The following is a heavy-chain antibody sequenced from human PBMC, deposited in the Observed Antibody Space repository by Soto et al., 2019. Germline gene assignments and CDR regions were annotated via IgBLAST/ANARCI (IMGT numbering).Heavy chain of an antibody. V-gene: IGHV4-31*03. Sequence: QVQLQESGPGLVKPSQTLSLTCTVSGGSISSGGYYWSWIRQHPGKGLEWIGYIYYSGSTYYNPSLKSRGTISVDTAKNQFSLKLSSVTAADTAVYYWARDPSYDHRNGMDVWGQGTTVTVSS. CDR3: ARDPSYDHRNGMDV. CDR2: IYYSGST. D-gene: IGHD3-22*01. J-gene: IGHJ6*02. CDR1: GGSISSGGYY.